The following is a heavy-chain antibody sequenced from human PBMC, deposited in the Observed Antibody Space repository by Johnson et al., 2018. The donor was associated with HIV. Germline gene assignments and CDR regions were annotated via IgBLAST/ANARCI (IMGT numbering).Heavy chain of an antibody. D-gene: IGHD3-16*01. CDR2: ISWNGGRT. J-gene: IGHJ3*02. Sequence: MLLVESGGGVVRPGGSLRLSCTASGFTFDDYGMSWVRQAPGKGLEWVSSISWNGGRTGYADSVKGRFTISRDNSKNTLYLQMDSLRAEDTAMYYWASSSLSWGVDAFDIWGQGTMVTVSS. V-gene: IGHV3-20*04. CDR3: ASSSLSWGVDAFDI. CDR1: GFTFDDYG.